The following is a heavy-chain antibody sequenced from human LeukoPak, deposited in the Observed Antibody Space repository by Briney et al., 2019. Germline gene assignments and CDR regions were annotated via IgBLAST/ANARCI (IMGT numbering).Heavy chain of an antibody. V-gene: IGHV4-39*01. CDR1: GGSISSSSYY. CDR3: ARLPQDYYDSSGYYFAFDI. D-gene: IGHD3-22*01. Sequence: SETLSLTCTVSGGSISSSSYYWGWIRQPPGKGLEWIGSIYHSGSSYYNPSLTSRVTISVDTSTNQFSLKLSSVTAADTAVYYCARLPQDYYDSSGYYFAFDIWGQGTMVTVSS. CDR2: IYHSGSS. J-gene: IGHJ3*02.